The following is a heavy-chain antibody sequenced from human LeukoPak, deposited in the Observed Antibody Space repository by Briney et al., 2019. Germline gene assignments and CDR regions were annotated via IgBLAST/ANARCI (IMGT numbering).Heavy chain of an antibody. D-gene: IGHD1-26*01. Sequence: ASVKVSCKASGYTFIDYDINWVRQATGQGLEWMGWISAYNGNTNYAQKLQGRVTMTTDTSTSTAYMELRSLRSDDTAVYYCARDPGSYLAPYYFDYWGQGTLVTVSS. CDR3: ARDPGSYLAPYYFDY. V-gene: IGHV1-18*01. CDR2: ISAYNGNT. J-gene: IGHJ4*02. CDR1: GYTFIDYD.